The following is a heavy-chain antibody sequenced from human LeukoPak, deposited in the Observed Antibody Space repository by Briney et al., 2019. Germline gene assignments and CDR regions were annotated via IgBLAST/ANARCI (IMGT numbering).Heavy chain of an antibody. CDR2: ISYDGSNK. V-gene: IGHV3-30*01. CDR1: GFTFSSYA. J-gene: IGHJ4*02. Sequence: GGSLRLSCAASGFTFSSYAMHWVRQAPGKGLEWVAVISYDGSNKYYADSVKGRFTISRDNSKNTLYLQMNSLRAEDTAVYYCAREAQNYDFWSGYYWGQGTLVTVSS. CDR3: AREAQNYDFWSGYY. D-gene: IGHD3-3*01.